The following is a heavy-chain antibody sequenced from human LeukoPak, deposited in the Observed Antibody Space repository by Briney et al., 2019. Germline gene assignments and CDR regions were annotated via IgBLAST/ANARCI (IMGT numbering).Heavy chain of an antibody. CDR3: ARGPQWRGDYYYMDV. CDR1: GYSFTNFD. J-gene: IGHJ6*03. Sequence: ASVKVSCKASGYSFTNFDINWVRQATGQGLEWMGRMNPNSGNKGYAQKFQGRVSMTMNTSITTAYMELNSLRSEDTAVYYCARGPQWRGDYYYMDVWGRGTTVTVSS. V-gene: IGHV1-8*01. CDR2: MNPNSGNK. D-gene: IGHD6-19*01.